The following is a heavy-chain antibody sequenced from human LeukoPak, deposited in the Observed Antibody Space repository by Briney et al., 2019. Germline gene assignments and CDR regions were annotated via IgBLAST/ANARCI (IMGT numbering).Heavy chain of an antibody. V-gene: IGHV4-4*07. CDR3: ATTIQQLGNGNFDY. D-gene: IGHD6-13*01. Sequence: SETLSLTCAVSGGSISSYYWSWIRQPAGKGLEWIGRIYTSGRTNYNHSLKSRVTMSVDTSKNQFSLKLSSVTAADTAVYYCATTIQQLGNGNFDYWGQGTLVTVSS. J-gene: IGHJ4*02. CDR2: IYTSGRT. CDR1: GGSISSYY.